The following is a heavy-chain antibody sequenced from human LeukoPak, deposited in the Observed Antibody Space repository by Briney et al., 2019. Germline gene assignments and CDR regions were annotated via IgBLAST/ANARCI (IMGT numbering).Heavy chain of an antibody. D-gene: IGHD3-10*01. CDR2: IYYHENT. CDR1: GGSISSSTDY. CDR3: ARLVDYGSGSH. Sequence: SGTLSLTCTVSGGSISSSTDYWGWIRQAPGKGLEWIGSIYYHENTYYNSSLKSRVTISVDTSKNQFSLKLNSVTAADTAVYYCARLVDYGSGSHWGQGTLVIVSS. J-gene: IGHJ4*02. V-gene: IGHV4-39*01.